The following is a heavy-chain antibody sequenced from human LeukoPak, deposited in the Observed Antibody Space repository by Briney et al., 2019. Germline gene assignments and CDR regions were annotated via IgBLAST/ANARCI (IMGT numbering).Heavy chain of an antibody. CDR1: GFTFSSYW. V-gene: IGHV3-7*01. J-gene: IGHJ5*02. Sequence: GGSLRLSCAASGFTFSSYWMSWVRQASGKGLEWVANIKQDGSEKYYVDSVKGRFTISRDNAKNSLYLQMNSLRAEDTAVYYCARDYCSGGSCDWFDPWGQGTLVTVSS. CDR2: IKQDGSEK. D-gene: IGHD2-15*01. CDR3: ARDYCSGGSCDWFDP.